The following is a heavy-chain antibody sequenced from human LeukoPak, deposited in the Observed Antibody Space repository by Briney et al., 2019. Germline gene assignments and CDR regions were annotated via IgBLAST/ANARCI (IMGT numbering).Heavy chain of an antibody. D-gene: IGHD2-2*02. CDR2: INHSGST. CDR3: ARGYCSSTSCYISWFDP. CDR1: GGSISSYY. V-gene: IGHV4-34*01. Sequence: PSETLSLTCTVSGGSISSYYWSWIRQPAGKGLEWIGEINHSGSTNYNPSLKSRVTISVDTSKNQFSLKLSSVTAADTAVYYCARGYCSSTSCYISWFDPWGQGTLVTVSS. J-gene: IGHJ5*02.